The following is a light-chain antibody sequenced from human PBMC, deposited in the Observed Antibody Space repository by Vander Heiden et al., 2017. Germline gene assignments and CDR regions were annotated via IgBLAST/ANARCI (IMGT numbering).Light chain of an antibody. J-gene: IGKJ1*01. Sequence: DIQMTQSPSSLSASVGDRVTITCRAIQSISSYLNWYQQKPGKAPKLLIYAASSLQSGVPSRFSGSGSGTDFTLTISRLQPEDFATYYCQQRDSTPPTFGQGTKVEIK. CDR1: QSISSY. CDR3: QQRDSTPPT. CDR2: AAS. V-gene: IGKV1-39*01.